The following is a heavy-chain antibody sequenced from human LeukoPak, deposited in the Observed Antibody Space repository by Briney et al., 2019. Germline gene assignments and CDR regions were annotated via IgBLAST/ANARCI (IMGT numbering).Heavy chain of an antibody. D-gene: IGHD3-22*01. CDR3: AASTMIVEIDAFDI. Sequence: GGSLRLSCAASGFTVSSKYMSWVRQAPGKGLEWVAVIYSDGSTNHADSVKGRFIMSRDNSKNTLYLQMNSLRAEDTAVYYCAASTMIVEIDAFDIWGQGTMVAVSS. CDR1: GFTVSSKY. V-gene: IGHV3-66*01. CDR2: IYSDGST. J-gene: IGHJ3*02.